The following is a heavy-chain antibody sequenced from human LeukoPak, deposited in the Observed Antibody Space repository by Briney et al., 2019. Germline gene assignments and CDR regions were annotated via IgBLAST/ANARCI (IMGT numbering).Heavy chain of an antibody. J-gene: IGHJ6*02. CDR3: AGFYYYGSGSYIRKSDG. CDR2: ISSSSSYI. D-gene: IGHD3-10*01. Sequence: GGSLRLSCAASGFTFSSYSMNWVRQAPGKGLEWVSSISSSSSYIYYADSVKGRFTISRDNAKNSLYLQMNSLRAEDTAVYYCAGFYYYGSGSYIRKSDGWGQGTTVTVSS. V-gene: IGHV3-21*01. CDR1: GFTFSSYS.